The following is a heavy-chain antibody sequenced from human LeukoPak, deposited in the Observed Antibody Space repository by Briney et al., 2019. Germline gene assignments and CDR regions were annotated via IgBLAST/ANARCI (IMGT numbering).Heavy chain of an antibody. V-gene: IGHV1-2*02. Sequence: GASVKVSCKASGYTFTGYYMHWVRQAPGQGLEWMGWINPNSGGANYAQKFQGRVTMTRDTSISTDYMELSRLRSDDTAVYYCASLPSRHDASDIWGQGTMVTVSS. CDR3: ASLPSRHDASDI. J-gene: IGHJ3*02. CDR2: INPNSGGA. CDR1: GYTFTGYY.